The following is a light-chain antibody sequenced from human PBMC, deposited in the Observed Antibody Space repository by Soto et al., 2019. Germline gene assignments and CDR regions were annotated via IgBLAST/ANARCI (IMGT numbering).Light chain of an antibody. CDR1: QSVSSY. V-gene: IGKV3-15*01. J-gene: IGKJ1*01. Sequence: EIVMTQSPATLSVSPGERATLSCRASQSVSSYLAWYQQKPGQAPRLLSYGAFTRATGMPARFSGSGSGTEFTRTIGSLQSEDFAIYYCQQYHDWPRTFGQGTKVEVE. CDR3: QQYHDWPRT. CDR2: GAF.